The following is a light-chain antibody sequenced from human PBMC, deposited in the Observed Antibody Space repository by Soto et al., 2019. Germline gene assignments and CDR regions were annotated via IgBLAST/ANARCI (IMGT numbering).Light chain of an antibody. CDR1: QNIGNW. CDR2: DAS. Sequence: DIQMTQSPSTLSASVGDRVTITCRASQNIGNWLAWYQQKPGKTPDLLFYDASSLESGVPLSFSGSGSGTEFTLTISSLQTDDSATYYCQQYNDEPWTFGQGTKVEIK. CDR3: QQYNDEPWT. V-gene: IGKV1-5*01. J-gene: IGKJ1*01.